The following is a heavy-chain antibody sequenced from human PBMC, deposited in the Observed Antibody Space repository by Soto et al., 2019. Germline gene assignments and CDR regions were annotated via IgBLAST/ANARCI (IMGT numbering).Heavy chain of an antibody. CDR2: INAGNGNT. D-gene: IGHD2-8*02. V-gene: IGHV1-3*05. J-gene: IGHJ4*02. CDR3: PSGDWWLFDY. CDR1: GYTFTSYA. Sequence: QVQLVQSGAEEKKPGASVKVSCKASGYTFTSYAIHWVRQAPGQRLEWMGWINAGNGNTKYSQKFQGRVTITRDTTASTASMELSSLNSEDTAVSYCPSGDWWLFDYWGQGTLVTVSS.